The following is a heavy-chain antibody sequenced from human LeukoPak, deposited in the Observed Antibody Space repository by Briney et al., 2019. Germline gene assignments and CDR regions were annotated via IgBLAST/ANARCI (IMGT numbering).Heavy chain of an antibody. J-gene: IGHJ4*02. D-gene: IGHD2-2*01. Sequence: SETLSLTCTVSGGSISSSSYYWGWIRQPPGKGLEWIGSIYYSGSTYYNPSFKSRVTISVDTSKNQFSLKLSSVTAADTAVYYCARGYCSSTSCLPGDYWGQGTLVTVSS. V-gene: IGHV4-39*07. CDR2: IYYSGST. CDR3: ARGYCSSTSCLPGDY. CDR1: GGSISSSSYY.